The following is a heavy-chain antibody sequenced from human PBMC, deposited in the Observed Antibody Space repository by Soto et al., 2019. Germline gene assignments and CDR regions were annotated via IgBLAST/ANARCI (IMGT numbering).Heavy chain of an antibody. J-gene: IGHJ4*02. CDR2: FDPEDGET. V-gene: IGHV1-24*01. CDR3: ATSVAVAAIYDY. Sequence: ASVKVSCKVSGYTLTELSMHWVRQAPGKGLEWMGGFDPEDGETIYAQKFRGRVTMTEDTSTDTAYMELSSLRSEDTAVYYCATSVAVAAIYDYWGQGTLVTVSS. D-gene: IGHD6-19*01. CDR1: GYTLTELS.